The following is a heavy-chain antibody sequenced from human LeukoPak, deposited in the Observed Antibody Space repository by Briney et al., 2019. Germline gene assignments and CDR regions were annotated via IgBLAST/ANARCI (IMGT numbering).Heavy chain of an antibody. CDR3: ARVSAVVPAAMDY. CDR1: GGSISSGGYY. J-gene: IGHJ4*02. D-gene: IGHD2-2*01. Sequence: PSETLSLTCTVSGGSISSGGYYWSWIRQPPGKGLEWIGYIYHSGSTYYNPSLKSRVTISVDRSENQFSLKLSSVTAADTAVYYCARVSAVVPAAMDYWGQGTLVTVSS. CDR2: IYHSGST. V-gene: IGHV4-30-2*01.